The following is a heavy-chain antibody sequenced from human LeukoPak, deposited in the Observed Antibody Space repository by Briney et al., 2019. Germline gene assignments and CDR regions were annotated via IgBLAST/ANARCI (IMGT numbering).Heavy chain of an antibody. J-gene: IGHJ6*02. CDR3: ARDRYSGYDFQDPDGMDV. CDR2: ISSSGSTI. D-gene: IGHD5-12*01. V-gene: IGHV3-48*03. Sequence: PGGSLRLSCAASGFTFSSYEMNWVRQAPRKGLEWVSYISSSGSTIYYADSVKGRFTISRDNAKNSLYLQMNSLRAEDTAVYYCARDRYSGYDFQDPDGMDVWGQGTTVTVSS. CDR1: GFTFSSYE.